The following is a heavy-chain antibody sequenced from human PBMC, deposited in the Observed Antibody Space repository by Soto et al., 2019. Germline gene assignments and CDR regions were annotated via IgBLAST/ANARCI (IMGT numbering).Heavy chain of an antibody. CDR2: INPSGGST. J-gene: IGHJ4*02. V-gene: IGHV1-46*01. CDR1: GYKFTTYF. D-gene: IGHD1-26*01. CDR3: ARGLRYGGPDFDY. Sequence: ASVKVSCKASGYKFTTYFIPWVRQAPGQGLEWMGIINPSGGSTSYAQKFQGRVTMTRDTSTSTVYMELSSLRSEDTAVYYCARGLRYGGPDFDYWGQGTLVTVSS.